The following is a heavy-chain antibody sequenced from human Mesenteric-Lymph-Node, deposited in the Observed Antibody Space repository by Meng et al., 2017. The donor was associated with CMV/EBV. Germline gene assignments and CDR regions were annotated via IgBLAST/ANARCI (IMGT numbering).Heavy chain of an antibody. CDR2: IRYDDTNT. V-gene: IGHV3-30*02. Sequence: GESLKISCAASGFTFSTYGMHWVRQAPGKGLEWVSFIRYDDTNTYYPDSVKGRFSISRDKSKSSLYLQMNSLRAEDTAVYYCAKDVIEFCASTSCSQGDAFDSWGQGTMVTVSS. CDR3: AKDVIEFCASTSCSQGDAFDS. CDR1: GFTFSTYG. J-gene: IGHJ3*02. D-gene: IGHD2-2*01.